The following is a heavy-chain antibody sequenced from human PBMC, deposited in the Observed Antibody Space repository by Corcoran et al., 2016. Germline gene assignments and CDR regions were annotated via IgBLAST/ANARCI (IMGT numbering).Heavy chain of an antibody. D-gene: IGHD6-6*01. Sequence: QVQLQESGPGLVKPSETLSLTCTVSGGSVSSGSYYWSWIRQPPGTGLEWIGYIYYSGRTNYNPSLKSRVTISVDTSNNQFPLKLSSVTAADTAVDYCARESVFNIYGSSSFLDYWGQGTLVTVSS. J-gene: IGHJ4*02. CDR2: IYYSGRT. V-gene: IGHV4-61*01. CDR3: ARESVFNIYGSSSFLDY. CDR1: GGSVSSGSYY.